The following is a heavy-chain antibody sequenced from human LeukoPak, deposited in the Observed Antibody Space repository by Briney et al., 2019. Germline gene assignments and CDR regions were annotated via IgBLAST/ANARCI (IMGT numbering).Heavy chain of an antibody. Sequence: SETLSLTCTVSGGSISSYYWSWFGQPPGKGLEGMGYIYYSGSTNYNPSLKSRVTISVDTSKNQFSLKLSSVTAADTAVYYCARYIVATIYGWFDPWGQGTLVTVSS. CDR3: ARYIVATIYGWFDP. CDR2: IYYSGST. J-gene: IGHJ5*02. V-gene: IGHV4-59*08. D-gene: IGHD5-12*01. CDR1: GGSISSYY.